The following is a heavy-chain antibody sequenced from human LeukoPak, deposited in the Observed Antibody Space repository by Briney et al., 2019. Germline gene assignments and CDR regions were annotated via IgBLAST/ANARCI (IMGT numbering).Heavy chain of an antibody. CDR2: IYYSGST. CDR1: GGSISSYY. J-gene: IGHJ4*02. CDR3: ARHGVSSGYDPYYFDY. D-gene: IGHD5-12*01. V-gene: IGHV4-59*08. Sequence: SETLSLTCTVSGGSISSYYWSWIRQPPGKGLEWLGYIYYSGSTNYNPSLKSRVTISVDTSKNQFSLKLSSVTAADTAVYYCARHGVSSGYDPYYFDYWGQGTLVTVSS.